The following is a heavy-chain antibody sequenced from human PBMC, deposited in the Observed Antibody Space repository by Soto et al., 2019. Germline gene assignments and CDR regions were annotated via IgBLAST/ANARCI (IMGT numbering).Heavy chain of an antibody. CDR3: ARRLVLLGREFDY. Sequence: PSETLSLTCTVSGGSVSSGSYYWSWIRQPPGKGLEWIGYIYYSGSTNYNPSLKSRVTISVDTSKNQFSLKLSSVTAADTAVYYCARRLVLLGREFDYWGQGTLVTVSS. V-gene: IGHV4-61*01. D-gene: IGHD6-19*01. CDR1: GGSVSSGSYY. CDR2: IYYSGST. J-gene: IGHJ4*02.